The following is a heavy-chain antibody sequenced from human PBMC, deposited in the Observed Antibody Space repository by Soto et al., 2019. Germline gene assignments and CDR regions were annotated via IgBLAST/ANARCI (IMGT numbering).Heavy chain of an antibody. CDR3: ARAITMVRGVIVGMDV. D-gene: IGHD3-10*01. CDR1: GFTFSSYG. V-gene: IGHV3-33*01. CDR2: MWYDGTNN. Sequence: QVQLVESGGGVVQPGRSLRLSCAASGFTFSSYGMHWVRQSPGKGLEWVAVMWYDGTNNYYADSVKGRFTISRDNSNNTLYLQMTSLRAEDTAVYYCARAITMVRGVIVGMDVWGQGTTVTVSS. J-gene: IGHJ6*02.